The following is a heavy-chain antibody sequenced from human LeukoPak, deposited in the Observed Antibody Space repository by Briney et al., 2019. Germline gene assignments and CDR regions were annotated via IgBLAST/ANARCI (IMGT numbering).Heavy chain of an antibody. CDR3: ARKGSSGWYPTGAFDI. J-gene: IGHJ3*02. Sequence: SETLSLTCTVSGGSISSSSYYWGWIRQPPGKGLEWIGSIYYSGSTYYNPSLKSRVTISVDTSKNQFSLKLSSVTAADTAVYYCARKGSSGWYPTGAFDIWGQGTMVTVSS. V-gene: IGHV4-39*07. D-gene: IGHD6-19*01. CDR2: IYYSGST. CDR1: GGSISSSSYY.